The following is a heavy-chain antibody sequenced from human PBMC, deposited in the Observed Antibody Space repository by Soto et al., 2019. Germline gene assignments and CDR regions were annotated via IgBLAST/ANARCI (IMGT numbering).Heavy chain of an antibody. D-gene: IGHD6-13*01. V-gene: IGHV3-30*18. J-gene: IGHJ4*02. Sequence: SGGSLRLSCVASGFTFSTYGMHWVRQAPGKGLEWVAAMSYDGTKQYYVDSVKGRFTISRDNSRNTLFLQLNSLRDEDTAVYYCAKEYGSTWIDHWGQGTPVTVSS. CDR2: MSYDGTKQ. CDR3: AKEYGSTWIDH. CDR1: GFTFSTYG.